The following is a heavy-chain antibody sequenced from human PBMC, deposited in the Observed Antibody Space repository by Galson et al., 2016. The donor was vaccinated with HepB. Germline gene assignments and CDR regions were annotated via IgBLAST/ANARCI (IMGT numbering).Heavy chain of an antibody. CDR3: AQVKYSRGPASDYYDN. D-gene: IGHD4-11*01. CDR1: GFTFSSHA. V-gene: IGHV3-23*01. J-gene: IGHJ4*02. CDR2: IGGSGGPT. Sequence: SLRLSCAASGFTFSSHALTWVRQAPGKGLGWVSVIGGSGGPTYHADAVKGRFTISRDNSKNTLFLQMIGLRPEDTAMYYCAQVKYSRGPASDYYDNWGQGTLVTVSS.